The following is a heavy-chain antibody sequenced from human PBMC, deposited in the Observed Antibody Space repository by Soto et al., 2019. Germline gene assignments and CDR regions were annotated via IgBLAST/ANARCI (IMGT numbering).Heavy chain of an antibody. Sequence: QVQLQQWGAGLLKPSETLSLTCAVYGGSFSGYYWSWIRQPPGKGLEWIGEINHSGSTNYNPSLKSRVTISVDTSKNQFSLKPSSVTAADTAVYYCARGYSSTWYLNDYWGQGILVTVSS. J-gene: IGHJ4*02. CDR2: INHSGST. D-gene: IGHD6-13*01. CDR1: GGSFSGYY. CDR3: ARGYSSTWYLNDY. V-gene: IGHV4-34*01.